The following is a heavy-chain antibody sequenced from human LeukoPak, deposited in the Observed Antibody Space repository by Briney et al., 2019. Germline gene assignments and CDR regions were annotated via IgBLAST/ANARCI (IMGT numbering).Heavy chain of an antibody. V-gene: IGHV4-4*07. Sequence: SETLSLTCTVSSDSIRTYYWSWIRQPAGKGLEWIGRIYESGNTYYNPSLKSRVIMSIDTSKNQVSLTLSSVTAADTAIYYCARMITFGGVRFDPWGQGTLVTVSS. CDR1: SDSIRTYY. J-gene: IGHJ5*02. CDR3: ARMITFGGVRFDP. CDR2: IYESGNT. D-gene: IGHD3-16*01.